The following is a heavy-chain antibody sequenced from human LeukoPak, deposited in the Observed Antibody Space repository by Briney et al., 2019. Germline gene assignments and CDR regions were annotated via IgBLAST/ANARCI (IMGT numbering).Heavy chain of an antibody. CDR1: GYSISSGYY. Sequence: SETLSLTCTVSGYSISSGYYWGWIRQPPGKGLEWIGSIYHSGSTYYNPSLKSRVTISVDTSKNQFSLKLSSVTAADTAVYYCARRIRINSYYYYYYMDVWGKGTTVTVSS. V-gene: IGHV4-38-2*02. D-gene: IGHD5-18*01. CDR3: ARRIRINSYYYYYYMDV. J-gene: IGHJ6*03. CDR2: IYHSGST.